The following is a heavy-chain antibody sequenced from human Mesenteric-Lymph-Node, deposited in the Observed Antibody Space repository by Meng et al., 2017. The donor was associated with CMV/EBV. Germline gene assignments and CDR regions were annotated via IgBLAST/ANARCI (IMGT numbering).Heavy chain of an antibody. V-gene: IGHV4-34*01. J-gene: IGHJ4*02. CDR3: ASATGVVCGCGCYDS. CDR1: GGTVSGDY. CDR2: ISHSGST. Sequence: YGGTVSGDYWSWSRQPPGKGLELKGVISHSGSTNYNPSLKSRGTISVDKAKNQFPLKLSSVTAADTDVYYCASATGVVCGCGCYDSWGQGTLVTVSS. D-gene: IGHD2-21*01.